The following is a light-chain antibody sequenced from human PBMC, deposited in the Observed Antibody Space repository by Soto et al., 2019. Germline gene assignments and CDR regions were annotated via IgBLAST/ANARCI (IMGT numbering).Light chain of an antibody. Sequence: EIVMTQSPVTLSVSPGERATLSCRASQSVSTNLAWYQQKPGQAPRLLIYGASVWATGIPDRFSGSGSGTEFTLTIFGLQSEDFAVYYCQQYHNWPRTFGQGTRVEIK. V-gene: IGKV3-15*01. CDR2: GAS. CDR1: QSVSTN. J-gene: IGKJ1*01. CDR3: QQYHNWPRT.